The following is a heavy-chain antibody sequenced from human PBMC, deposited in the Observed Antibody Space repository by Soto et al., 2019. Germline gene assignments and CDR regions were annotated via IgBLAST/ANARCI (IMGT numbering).Heavy chain of an antibody. D-gene: IGHD6-13*01. V-gene: IGHV4-30-2*01. J-gene: IGHJ4*02. CDR2: IYHSGST. Sequence: QLQLQESGSGLVKPSQTLSLTCAVSGGSISSGGYSWNWIRQPPGKGLEWIGYIYHSGSTYYKPFLKSRVTISVDRSKNQFSLKLSSLTAADTAGYYCASSHAGAHITAAVHWGQGTLVTVSS. CDR3: ASSHAGAHITAAVH. CDR1: GGSISSGGYS.